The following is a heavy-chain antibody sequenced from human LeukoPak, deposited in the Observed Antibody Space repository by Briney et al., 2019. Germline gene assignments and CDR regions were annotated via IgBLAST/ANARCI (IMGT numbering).Heavy chain of an antibody. Sequence: QSGGSLRPSCAASGFTFSSYWMSWVRQAPGKGLEWVANIKQDGSQKYYVDSVKGRFSISRDNAKNSLYLQMNSLRAEDTAVYYCARGVPYASWSGPHYSDYWGQGTLVTVSS. CDR2: IKQDGSQK. J-gene: IGHJ4*02. D-gene: IGHD3-3*01. CDR3: ARGVPYASWSGPHYSDY. CDR1: GFTFSSYW. V-gene: IGHV3-7*01.